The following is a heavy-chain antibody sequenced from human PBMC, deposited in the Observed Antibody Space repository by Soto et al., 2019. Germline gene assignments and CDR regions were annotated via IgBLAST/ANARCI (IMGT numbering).Heavy chain of an antibody. V-gene: IGHV4-59*01. Sequence: XATLSLTFTVSGGSIGTYYWSWMRQSPGKGLEWLGDIYYSVSTNYNPSLRSRVTISVDTSKNQFSLKLISVTAADTAVYYCARGPNFPIFGVVRWFDPWGQGTLVTVSS. CDR3: ARGPNFPIFGVVRWFDP. J-gene: IGHJ5*02. CDR1: GGSIGTYY. D-gene: IGHD3-3*01. CDR2: IYYSVST.